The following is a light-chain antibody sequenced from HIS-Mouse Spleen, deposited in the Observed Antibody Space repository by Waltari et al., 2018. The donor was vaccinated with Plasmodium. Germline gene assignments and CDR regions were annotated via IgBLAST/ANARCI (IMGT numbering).Light chain of an antibody. CDR1: ALPKKN. CDR3: YSTDSSGNHRV. Sequence: SYELTQPPSASVSPGQTARLTCPGDALPKKNRYWYQQKSGQAPVLVIYEDSKRPSGIPERFSGSSSGTMATLTISGAQVEDEADYYCYSTDSSGNHRVFGGGTKLTVL. J-gene: IGLJ3*02. V-gene: IGLV3-10*01. CDR2: EDS.